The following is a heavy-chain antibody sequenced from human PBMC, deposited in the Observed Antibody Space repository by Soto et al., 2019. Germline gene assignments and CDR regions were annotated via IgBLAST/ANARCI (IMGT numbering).Heavy chain of an antibody. CDR3: ARKMSGWPKFDW. Sequence: QVQLVQSAAELKKPGASVNVSCMTSGYTFTSYDITWVRQAPGQGLEWMGWINGYTGTTDYAQKFQGRVTMTRDTSRGIAFMELTRLNFDDTGVYFCARKMSGWPKFDWWGQGTLVTVSS. V-gene: IGHV1-18*04. CDR1: GYTFTSYD. D-gene: IGHD6-19*01. CDR2: INGYTGTT. J-gene: IGHJ4*02.